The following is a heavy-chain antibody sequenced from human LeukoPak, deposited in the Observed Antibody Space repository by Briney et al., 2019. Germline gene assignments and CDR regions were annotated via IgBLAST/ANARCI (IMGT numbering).Heavy chain of an antibody. CDR2: IWADGSNT. V-gene: IGHV3-33*01. J-gene: IGHJ4*02. CDR3: ARSGGGTYSDN. CDR1: GFIFSTYG. Sequence: GRSLRLSCAASGFIFSTYGMHWVRQAPGKGLEWVAVIWADGSNTDYADSVKGRFTISKDNSKNTLYLQMNSLRAEDTAVYYCARSGGGTYSDNWGQGTLVTVSS. D-gene: IGHD2-15*01.